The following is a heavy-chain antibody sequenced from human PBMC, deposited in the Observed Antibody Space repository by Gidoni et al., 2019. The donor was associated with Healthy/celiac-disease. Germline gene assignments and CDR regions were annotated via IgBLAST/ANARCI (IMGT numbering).Heavy chain of an antibody. V-gene: IGHV4-59*01. CDR2: IYYSGST. J-gene: IGHJ6*02. CDR1: GGSLSSYY. D-gene: IGHD3-10*01. CDR3: ARDEEGRWFGEDFYGMDV. Sequence: QVQLPASGPGLVKPSETLSLTGTVSGGSLSSYYWSWIRQPPGKGLEGIGYIYYSGSTNYNPSLKSRVTISVDTSKNQFSLKLSSVTAADTAVYYCARDEEGRWFGEDFYGMDVWGQGTTVTVSS.